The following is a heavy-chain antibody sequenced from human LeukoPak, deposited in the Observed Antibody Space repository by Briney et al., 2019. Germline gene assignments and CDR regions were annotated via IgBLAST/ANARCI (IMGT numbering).Heavy chain of an antibody. J-gene: IGHJ4*02. CDR1: GGSISSYY. Sequence: KPSETLSLTCTVSGGSISSYYWSWIRQPPGKGLEWIGYIYYSGSTNYNPSFKSRVTISVDTSKNQFSLKLSSVTAADTAVYYCARLHEDYYFDYWGQGTLVYVSS. CDR2: IYYSGST. D-gene: IGHD3/OR15-3a*01. V-gene: IGHV4-59*08. CDR3: ARLHEDYYFDY.